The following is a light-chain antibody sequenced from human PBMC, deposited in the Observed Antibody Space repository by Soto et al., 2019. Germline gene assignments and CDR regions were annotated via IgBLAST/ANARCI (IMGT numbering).Light chain of an antibody. Sequence: QSVLTQPPSVSGTPGQRVSISCTGTSSNLGAGYDVHWYQQLPGAAPRLLIFGNNVRPSGFPDRFSGSKSGTSASLPITGLQAEDEAIYHCQSYDGSLATSIFGAGTQLTVL. CDR3: QSYDGSLATSI. J-gene: IGLJ2*01. V-gene: IGLV1-40*01. CDR2: GNN. CDR1: SSNLGAGYD.